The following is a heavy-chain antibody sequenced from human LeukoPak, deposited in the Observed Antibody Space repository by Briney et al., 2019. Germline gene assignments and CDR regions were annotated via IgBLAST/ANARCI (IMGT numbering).Heavy chain of an antibody. CDR3: ARPLTPRLNWFDP. Sequence: PSETLSLTCTVSGGAISSYYWSWIRQPPGKGLEWIGYIYYSGSTYYNPSLKSRVTISVDTSKNQFSLKLSSVTAADTAVYYCARPLTPRLNWFDPWGQGTLVTVSS. V-gene: IGHV4-59*08. J-gene: IGHJ5*02. CDR1: GGAISSYY. CDR2: IYYSGST.